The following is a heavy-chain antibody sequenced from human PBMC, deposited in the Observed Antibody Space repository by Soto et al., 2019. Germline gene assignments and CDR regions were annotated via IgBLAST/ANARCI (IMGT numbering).Heavy chain of an antibody. J-gene: IGHJ6*02. Sequence: QVQLAQSGAEVKKPGSSVRVSCQTSRGTFNTSPISWMRQAPGQGLEWLGDILPVFGMVNYAQQFQDRLGLTADESTTSVCMEVSRLTPEDTAVYFCATPHLRGRHYDFRSPPTASLYHYGLGVWGQGTTVIVSS. V-gene: IGHV1-69*01. CDR2: ILPVFGMV. CDR1: RGTFNTSP. CDR3: ATPHLRGRHYDFRSPPTASLYHYGLGV. D-gene: IGHD3-3*01.